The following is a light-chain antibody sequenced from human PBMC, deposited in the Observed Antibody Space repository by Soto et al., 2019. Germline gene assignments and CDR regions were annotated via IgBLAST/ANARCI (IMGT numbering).Light chain of an antibody. V-gene: IGLV2-14*01. J-gene: IGLJ1*01. CDR3: SSYTSSSTPSYV. CDR1: SSDVGGYNY. Sequence: QSVLTQPASVSGSPGQSITISCTGTSSDVGGYNYVSWYQQHPGKAPKLMNYDVSNRPSGVSNRFSGSKSGNTASLTISGLQAEDEADYYCSSYTSSSTPSYVFGTGTKLTVL. CDR2: DVS.